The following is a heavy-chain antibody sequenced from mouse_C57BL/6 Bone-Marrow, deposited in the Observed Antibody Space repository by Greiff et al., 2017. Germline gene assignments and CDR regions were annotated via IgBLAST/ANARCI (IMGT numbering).Heavy chain of an antibody. J-gene: IGHJ4*01. Sequence: QVTLKESGAELVRPGASVKLSCKASGYTFTDYYINWVKQRPGQGLEWIARIYPGSGNTYYNEKFKGKATLTAEKSSSTAYMQLSSLTSEDSAVYFCARLPSLYAMDYWGQGTSVTVSS. V-gene: IGHV1-76*01. D-gene: IGHD6-2*01. CDR2: IYPGSGNT. CDR1: GYTFTDYY. CDR3: ARLPSLYAMDY.